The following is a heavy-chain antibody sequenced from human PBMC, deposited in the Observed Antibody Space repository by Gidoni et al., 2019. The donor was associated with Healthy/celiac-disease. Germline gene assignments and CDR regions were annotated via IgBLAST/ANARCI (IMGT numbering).Heavy chain of an antibody. CDR1: GGSISSGGYS. D-gene: IGHD1-26*01. CDR2: SYHSGST. Sequence: QLQLQESGSGLVKPSTPMSLTCAVSGGSISSGGYSWIWIRQPPGKGLEWIGYSYHSGSTYSNPSLKSRVTISVDRSKNQFSLKLSSVTAADTAVYYCARVGLGAKHFDYWGQGTLVTVSS. J-gene: IGHJ4*02. CDR3: ARVGLGAKHFDY. V-gene: IGHV4-30-2*01.